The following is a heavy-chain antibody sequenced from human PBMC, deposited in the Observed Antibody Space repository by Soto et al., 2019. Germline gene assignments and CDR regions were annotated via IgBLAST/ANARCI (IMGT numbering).Heavy chain of an antibody. D-gene: IGHD3-10*01. CDR2: INHSGST. Sequence: SETLSLTCAVYGGSFSGYYWSWIRQPPGKGLEWIGEINHSGSTNYNPSLKSRVTISVDTSKNQFSLKLSSVTAADTAVYYCAREAGNYYGLGSYGFEYWGQGTMVTVSS. CDR3: AREAGNYYGLGSYGFEY. J-gene: IGHJ4*02. V-gene: IGHV4-34*01. CDR1: GGSFSGYY.